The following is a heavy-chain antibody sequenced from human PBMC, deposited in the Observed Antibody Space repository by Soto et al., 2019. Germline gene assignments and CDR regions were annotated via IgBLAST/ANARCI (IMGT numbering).Heavy chain of an antibody. CDR2: IYHSGST. CDR3: ARDPVAVAGTALFG. V-gene: IGHV4-4*02. CDR1: GGPTSNNTW. D-gene: IGHD6-19*01. J-gene: IGHJ4*02. Sequence: QVQLQESGPGLVKPSGTLSLTCAVSGGPTSNNTWWSWVRQPPGKGLEWIGEIYHSGSTNYNASLKSRVSISVDKSKNLFSLRLSSVTAADMAVYYCARDPVAVAGTALFGWGQGTLVTVSS.